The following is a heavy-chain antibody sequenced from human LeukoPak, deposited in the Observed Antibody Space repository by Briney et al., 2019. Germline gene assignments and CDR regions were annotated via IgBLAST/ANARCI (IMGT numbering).Heavy chain of an antibody. CDR2: IYYSGST. V-gene: IGHV4-59*11. J-gene: IGHJ5*02. Sequence: SETLSLTCTVSGGSISSHYWSWIRQPPGKGLEWIGYIYYSGSTNYNPSLKSRATISVDTSKNQFSLKLSSVTAADTAVYYCARSHYCSSTSCFWFDPWGQGTLVTVSS. D-gene: IGHD2-2*01. CDR3: ARSHYCSSTSCFWFDP. CDR1: GGSISSHY.